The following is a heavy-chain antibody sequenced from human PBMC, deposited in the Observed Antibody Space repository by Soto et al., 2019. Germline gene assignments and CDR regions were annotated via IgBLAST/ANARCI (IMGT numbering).Heavy chain of an antibody. CDR3: ARGGEPLGYYGLDV. J-gene: IGHJ6*02. CDR1: GGSVRSGNHF. V-gene: IGHV4-61*01. CDR2: MYYTGVT. Sequence: TSETLSLTCCVSGGSVRSGNHFWNWIRQPPGRGLEWLGYMYYTGVTNYNPSLKSRVSMSVDTSKDQFSLNLTSLTAADTAVYYCARGGEPLGYYGLDVWGQGTTVTVSS.